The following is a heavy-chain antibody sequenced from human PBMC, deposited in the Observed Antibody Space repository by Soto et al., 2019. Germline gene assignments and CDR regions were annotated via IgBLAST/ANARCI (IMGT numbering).Heavy chain of an antibody. D-gene: IGHD6-13*01. J-gene: IGHJ5*02. CDR3: AKDRHSSSWYAGWFDP. CDR1: GFTFDDYA. Sequence: PGGSLRLSCAASGFTFDDYAMHWVRQAPGKGLEWVSGISWNSGSVGYADSVKGRFTISRDNAKNSLYLQMNSLRAEDTALYYCAKDRHSSSWYAGWFDPWGQGTLVTVSS. V-gene: IGHV3-9*01. CDR2: ISWNSGSV.